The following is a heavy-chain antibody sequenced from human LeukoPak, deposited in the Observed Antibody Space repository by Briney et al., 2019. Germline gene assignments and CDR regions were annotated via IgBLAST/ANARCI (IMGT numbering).Heavy chain of an antibody. D-gene: IGHD1-26*01. CDR2: IWYDGSNK. CDR1: GFTFSSYG. CDR3: VREFSGSYYFDS. Sequence: PGGSLRLSCAASGFTFSSYGMHWVRQAPGKGLEWVAVIWYDGSNKYYADSVKGRFTISRDNSKNTLYLQMNSLRAEDTAVYYCVREFSGSYYFDSWGQGALVTVSS. J-gene: IGHJ4*02. V-gene: IGHV3-33*01.